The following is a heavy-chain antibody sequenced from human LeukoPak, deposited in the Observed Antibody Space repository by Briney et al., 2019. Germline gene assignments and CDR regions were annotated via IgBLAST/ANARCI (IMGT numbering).Heavy chain of an antibody. CDR3: AKDIVATINAYYFDY. Sequence: PGGSLRLSCAASGFTFSSYAMSWVRQAPGKGLEWVSAISGSGGSTYYADSVKGRFAISRDNSKNTLYLQMNSLRAEDTAVYYCAKDIVATINAYYFDYWGQGTLVTVSS. V-gene: IGHV3-23*01. CDR1: GFTFSSYA. J-gene: IGHJ4*02. D-gene: IGHD5-12*01. CDR2: ISGSGGST.